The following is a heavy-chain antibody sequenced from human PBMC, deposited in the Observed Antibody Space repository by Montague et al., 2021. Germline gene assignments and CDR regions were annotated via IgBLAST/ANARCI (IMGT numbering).Heavy chain of an antibody. CDR1: GASINSSPYD. CDR2: IYYSANT. V-gene: IGHV4-39*01. J-gene: IGHJ4*02. CDR3: ARVDCDGDCYTFDS. D-gene: IGHD2-21*02. Sequence: ETLSLTCTVSGASINSSPYDWGWIRQPPGKGLEWIGSIYYSANTYYNPSLKSRLSISVDTTKNQFSLRLKSVTAADTAVYHCARVDCDGDCYTFDSWGQGTLVTVSS.